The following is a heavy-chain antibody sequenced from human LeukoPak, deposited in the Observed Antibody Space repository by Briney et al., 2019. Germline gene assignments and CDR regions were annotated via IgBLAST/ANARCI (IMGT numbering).Heavy chain of an antibody. CDR3: ARQGASFAWLGDNAQEYYFDY. Sequence: PSETLSLTCTVSGGSISSSSYYWGWIRQPPGKGLEWIGSIYYSGSTYYNPSLKSRVTISVDTSKNQFSLKLSSVTAADTAVYYCARQGASFAWLGDNAQEYYFDYGGRETRVTVSS. CDR2: IYYSGST. J-gene: IGHJ4*02. CDR1: GGSISSSSYY. V-gene: IGHV4-39*01. D-gene: IGHD3-9*01.